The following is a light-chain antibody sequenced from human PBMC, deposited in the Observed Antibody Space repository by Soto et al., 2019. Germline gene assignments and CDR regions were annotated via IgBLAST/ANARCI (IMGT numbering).Light chain of an antibody. Sequence: EFVLTQSPGTLSLSPGERATLSCRASQSVSSSNLAWYQQKPGQAPRPLIYGASNRATGVPDRFSGSGSGRDFAVTMSRLEPGDFAVYYGHQYGGTLPVTFGPGRKVEI. CDR3: HQYGGTLPVT. V-gene: IGKV3-20*01. J-gene: IGKJ3*01. CDR2: GAS. CDR1: QSVSSSN.